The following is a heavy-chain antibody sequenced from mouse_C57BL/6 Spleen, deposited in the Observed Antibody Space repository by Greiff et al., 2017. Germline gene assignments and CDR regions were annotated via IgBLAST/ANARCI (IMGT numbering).Heavy chain of an antibody. CDR2: IKPSTGGT. CDR3: ARGPQDYFDY. Sequence: EVQLQESGPELVKPGASVKISCKASGYSFTGYYMNWVKQSPEKSLEWIGEIKPSTGGTTYNQKFKAKATLTVDKSSSTAYMQLKSLTSEDSAVYYCARGPQDYFDYWGQGTTLTVSS. CDR1: GYSFTGYY. J-gene: IGHJ2*01. V-gene: IGHV1-42*01.